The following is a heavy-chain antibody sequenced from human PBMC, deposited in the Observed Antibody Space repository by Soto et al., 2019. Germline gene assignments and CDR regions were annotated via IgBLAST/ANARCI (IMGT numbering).Heavy chain of an antibody. D-gene: IGHD2-15*01. V-gene: IGHV1-18*01. CDR1: GYTFTSYG. Sequence: ASVKVSCKASGYTFTSYGISWVRQAPGQGLEWMGWISAYNGNTNYAQKLQGRVTMTTDTSTSTAYMELRSLRSDDTAVHYCARALRSGYCSGGSCYFRWFDPWGQGTLVTVS. J-gene: IGHJ5*02. CDR3: ARALRSGYCSGGSCYFRWFDP. CDR2: ISAYNGNT.